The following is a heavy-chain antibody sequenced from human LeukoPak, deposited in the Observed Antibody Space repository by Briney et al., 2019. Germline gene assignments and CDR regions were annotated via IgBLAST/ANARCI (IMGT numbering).Heavy chain of an antibody. CDR3: AKDLTIFGVVIPNSPFDY. J-gene: IGHJ4*02. CDR1: GLTFEDWA. V-gene: IGHV3-9*01. Sequence: PGQTLRLSCAVSGLTFEDWAMPSVRGSPGNGVESCSGMGWNSGSIGYADSVKGRFTISRDNAKNSLYLQMNSLRAEDTALYYCAKDLTIFGVVIPNSPFDYWGQGTLVTVSS. CDR2: MGWNSGSI. D-gene: IGHD3-3*01.